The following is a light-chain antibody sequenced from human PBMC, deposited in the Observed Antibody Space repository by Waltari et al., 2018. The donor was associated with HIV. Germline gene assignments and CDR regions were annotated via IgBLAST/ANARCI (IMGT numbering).Light chain of an antibody. CDR1: SSDVGGYNY. Sequence: QSALTQPPSASGSPGQSVTISCTGTSSDVGGYNYVSWYQQHPGKAPKLMIYEVSKRPSGFPARFSGSKSGNTASLTVSGLQAEDEADYYCSSRAGGDNYVFGTGTRVSVL. CDR3: SSRAGGDNYV. CDR2: EVS. J-gene: IGLJ1*01. V-gene: IGLV2-8*01.